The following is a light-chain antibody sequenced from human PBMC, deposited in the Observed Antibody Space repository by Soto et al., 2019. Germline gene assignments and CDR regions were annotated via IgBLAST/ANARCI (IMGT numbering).Light chain of an antibody. CDR2: GAS. Sequence: EIVVTQSPATLSLSPGERATLSCRASQSISSSFLAWYQQKPGQAPRLLIYGASSRATGIPDRFSGSGSGTDFTLTISRLEPEDFAVYYCQQYGGSPFTFGPGTKVDIK. J-gene: IGKJ3*01. CDR1: QSISSSF. CDR3: QQYGGSPFT. V-gene: IGKV3-20*01.